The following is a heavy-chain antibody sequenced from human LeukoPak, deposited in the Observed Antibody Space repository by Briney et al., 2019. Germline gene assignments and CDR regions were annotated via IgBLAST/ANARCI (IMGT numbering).Heavy chain of an antibody. J-gene: IGHJ4*02. V-gene: IGHV1-18*01. Sequence: ASVKVSCEASGYTFTSYGISWVRQAPGQGLEWMGWISAYNGNTNYAQKLQGRVTMTTDTSTSTAYMELRSLRSDDTAVYYCARDAWIVGALDYWGQGTLVTVSS. CDR1: GYTFTSYG. CDR3: ARDAWIVGALDY. D-gene: IGHD1-26*01. CDR2: ISAYNGNT.